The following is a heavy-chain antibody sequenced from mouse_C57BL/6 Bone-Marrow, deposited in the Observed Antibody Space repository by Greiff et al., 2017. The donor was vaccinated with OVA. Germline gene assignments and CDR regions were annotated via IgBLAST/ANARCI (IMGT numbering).Heavy chain of an antibody. CDR2: ISSGSSTI. D-gene: IGHD2-4*01. Sequence: EVMLVESGGGLVKPGGSLKLSCAASGFTFSDYGMHWVRQAPEKGLEWVAYISSGSSTIYYADTVKGRFTISRDNAKNTLFLQMTSLRSEDTAMYYCARPYDYDEGWYFDVWGTGTTVTVSS. CDR3: ARPYDYDEGWYFDV. J-gene: IGHJ1*03. V-gene: IGHV5-17*01. CDR1: GFTFSDYG.